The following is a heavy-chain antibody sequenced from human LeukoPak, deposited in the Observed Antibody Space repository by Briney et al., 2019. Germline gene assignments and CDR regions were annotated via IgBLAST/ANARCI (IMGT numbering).Heavy chain of an antibody. V-gene: IGHV3-23*01. CDR2: IRESGSST. D-gene: IGHD2-2*01. CDR3: ARADCSSTSCLYYYYYGMDV. CDR1: GFTFSSYA. J-gene: IGHJ6*02. Sequence: GGSLRLSCAASGFTFSSYAMSWVRQAPGKGLEWVSAIRESGSSTHYADSVKGRFTTSRDNSKNTLFLQMNSLRAEDTAVYYCARADCSSTSCLYYYYYGMDVWGQGTTVTVSS.